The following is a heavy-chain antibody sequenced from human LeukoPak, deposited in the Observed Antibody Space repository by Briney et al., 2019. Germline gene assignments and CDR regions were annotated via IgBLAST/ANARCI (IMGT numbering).Heavy chain of an antibody. Sequence: SETLSLTCTVSGGSISSYYWSWIRQPPGKGLEWIGYIYYSGSTNYNPSLESRVTISVDTSKNQFSLKLSSVTAADTAVYYCARGYSYGPIAFDIWGQGTMVTVSS. V-gene: IGHV4-59*01. J-gene: IGHJ3*02. CDR3: ARGYSYGPIAFDI. D-gene: IGHD5-18*01. CDR2: IYYSGST. CDR1: GGSISSYY.